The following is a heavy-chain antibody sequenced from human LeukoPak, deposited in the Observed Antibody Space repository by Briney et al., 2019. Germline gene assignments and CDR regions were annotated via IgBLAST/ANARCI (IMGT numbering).Heavy chain of an antibody. CDR3: ARPYYYDSSGYYFHDAFDI. D-gene: IGHD3-22*01. CDR2: IYYSGST. CDR1: GGSISSSSYY. Sequence: SETLSLTCTVSGGSISSSSYYWGWIRQPPGKGLEWIGSIYYSGSTYYNPSLKSRVTISVDTSKNQFSLKLSSVTAADTAVYCCARPYYYDSSGYYFHDAFDIWGQGTMVTVSS. J-gene: IGHJ3*02. V-gene: IGHV4-39*01.